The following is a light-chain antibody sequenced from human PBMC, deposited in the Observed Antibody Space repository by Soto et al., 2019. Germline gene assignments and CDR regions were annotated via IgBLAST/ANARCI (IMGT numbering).Light chain of an antibody. CDR2: DVT. CDR3: CSYAHRSPPLYV. Sequence: QSALTQPRSVSGSPGQSVTISCTGTSSDVGGYDYVSWYQQHPGKAPKLIIYDVTKRPSGVPDRFSGSKSGNTASLTISGLQAEDEADYYCCSYAHRSPPLYVFGTGTKLTVL. CDR1: SSDVGGYDY. V-gene: IGLV2-11*01. J-gene: IGLJ1*01.